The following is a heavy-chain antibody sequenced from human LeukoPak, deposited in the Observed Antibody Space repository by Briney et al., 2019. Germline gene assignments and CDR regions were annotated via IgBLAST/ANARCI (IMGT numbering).Heavy chain of an antibody. CDR2: INHSGST. J-gene: IGHJ4*01. CDR1: GGSFSGYY. Sequence: SETLSLTCAVYGGSFSGYYWSWIRQPPGKGLEWIGEINHSGSTNYNPSLKSRVTISVDTSKNQFSLKLSSVTAADTAVYYCARGCGSIVATVSFFDYW. CDR3: ARGCGSIVATVSFFDY. V-gene: IGHV4-34*01. D-gene: IGHD5-12*01.